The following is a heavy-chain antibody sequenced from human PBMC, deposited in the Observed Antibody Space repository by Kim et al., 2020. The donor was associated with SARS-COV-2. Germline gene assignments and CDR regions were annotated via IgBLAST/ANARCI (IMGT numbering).Heavy chain of an antibody. CDR3: AGTYYYDSSGLRGGY. D-gene: IGHD3-22*01. CDR1: GGSISSSNW. J-gene: IGHJ4*02. V-gene: IGHV4-4*02. Sequence: SETLSLTCAVSGGSISSSNWWSWVRQPPGKGLEWIVEIYHSGSTNYNPSLKSRVTISVDKSKNQFSLKLSSVTAADTAVYYCAGTYYYDSSGLRGGYWGQGTLVTVSS. CDR2: IYHSGST.